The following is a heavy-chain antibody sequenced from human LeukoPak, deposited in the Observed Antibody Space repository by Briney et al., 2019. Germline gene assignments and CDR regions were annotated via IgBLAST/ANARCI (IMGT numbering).Heavy chain of an antibody. CDR3: ARGVWEAVDAFDI. J-gene: IGHJ3*02. D-gene: IGHD6-19*01. CDR1: GYTFTSYG. V-gene: IGHV1-2*02. Sequence: ASVKVSCKASGYTFTSYGISWVRQAPGQGLEWMGWINPNSGGTNYAQKFQGRVTMTRDTSISTAYMELSRLRSDDTAVYYCARGVWEAVDAFDIWGQGTMVTVSS. CDR2: INPNSGGT.